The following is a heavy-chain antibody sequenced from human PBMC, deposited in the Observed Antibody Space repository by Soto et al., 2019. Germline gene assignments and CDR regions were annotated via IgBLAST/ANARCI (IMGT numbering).Heavy chain of an antibody. CDR1: CPPFTSTG. CDR3: ARARGSPLNY. D-gene: IGHD3-10*01. V-gene: IGHV1-18*04. Sequence: VETSTTASCPPFTSTGSSWERPAPGQGLAGMGWISASNGYTNYAQKLQGRVTMTPATSTSTASMELRRLGAGETAVYYCARARGSPLNYWGQGTLRTLS. CDR2: ISASNGYT. J-gene: IGHJ4*02.